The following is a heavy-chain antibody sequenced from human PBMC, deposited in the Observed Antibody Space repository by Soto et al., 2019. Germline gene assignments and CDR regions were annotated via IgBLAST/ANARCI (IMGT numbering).Heavy chain of an antibody. V-gene: IGHV2-5*02. D-gene: IGHD3-10*01. CDR2: IYWDDDK. Sequence: QITLKESGPTRVKPTRTLALTCSFSGFSLSTSGVGVGWIRQSPGKALEWLAVIYWDDDKRYSPSLRSRLTITKDTSKNQVVLLMTNMDPVDTGTYYCANRRRWSSSWDSGWFDPWGQGTLVTVSS. CDR3: ANRRRWSSSWDSGWFDP. J-gene: IGHJ5*02. CDR1: GFSLSTSGVG.